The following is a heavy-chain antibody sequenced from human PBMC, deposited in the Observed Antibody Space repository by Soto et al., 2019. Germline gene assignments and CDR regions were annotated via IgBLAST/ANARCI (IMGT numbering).Heavy chain of an antibody. CDR1: GGSFSGYY. D-gene: IGHD6-13*01. J-gene: IGHJ4*02. CDR3: ARARRQLVKGYYFDY. V-gene: IGHV4-34*01. Sequence: SETLSLTCAVYGGSFSGYYWNWIRQPPGKGLEWIGEINHSGSTNYNPSLKSRVTISVDTSKNQFSLKLSSVTAADTAVYYCARARRQLVKGYYFDYWGQGTLVTVSS. CDR2: INHSGST.